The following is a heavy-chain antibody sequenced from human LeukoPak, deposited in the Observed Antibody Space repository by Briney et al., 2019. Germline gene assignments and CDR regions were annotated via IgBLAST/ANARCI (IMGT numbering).Heavy chain of an antibody. V-gene: IGHV1-2*02. Sequence: ASVKVSCKASGYTLTDYYMHWVRQAPGQGLEWMGWINPNSGGTNYAQKFQGRVTMTRDTSISTAYMELSRLRSDDTAVYYCARGPAVAGHYYYYYMDVWGKGTTVTVSS. D-gene: IGHD6-19*01. CDR3: ARGPAVAGHYYYYYMDV. CDR1: GYTLTDYY. J-gene: IGHJ6*03. CDR2: INPNSGGT.